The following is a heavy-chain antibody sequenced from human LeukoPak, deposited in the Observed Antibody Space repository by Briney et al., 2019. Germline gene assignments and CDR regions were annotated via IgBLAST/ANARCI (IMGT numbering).Heavy chain of an antibody. CDR3: ALLAVASDFDY. J-gene: IGHJ4*02. CDR1: GFPFSVYE. D-gene: IGHD6-19*01. CDR2: TASSGTTI. Sequence: PGGSLRLSCAVSGFPFSVYEMNWVRQAPGKGLEWVSNTASSGTTIYYADSVKGRFSISRDNAMSSLYLQMNSLRVEDTAVYYCALLAVASDFDYWGQGALVTVSS. V-gene: IGHV3-48*03.